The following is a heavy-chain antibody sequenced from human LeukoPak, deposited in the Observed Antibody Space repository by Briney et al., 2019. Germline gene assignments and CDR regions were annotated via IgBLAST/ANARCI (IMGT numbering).Heavy chain of an antibody. D-gene: IGHD6-19*01. Sequence: PGGSLRLSCSASGXSVSSNYMSWVRQAPGKGLEWVSVLYSGGSTYYADSVKGRFTISRDDSKNTLYLLMNSLRAEDTAVYYCARVSGGWYLVDSWGQGALVTVSS. CDR2: LYSGGST. CDR1: GXSVSSNY. V-gene: IGHV3-53*01. CDR3: ARVSGGWYLVDS. J-gene: IGHJ5*01.